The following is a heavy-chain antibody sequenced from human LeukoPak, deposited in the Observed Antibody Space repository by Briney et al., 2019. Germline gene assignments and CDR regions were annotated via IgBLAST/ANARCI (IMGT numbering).Heavy chain of an antibody. Sequence: SETLSLTCTVSGGSISSYYWSWIRQPAGKGLEWIGRIYTSGSTDYNPSLKSRVTMSVDTSKNQFSLKLSSVTAADTAVYYCARENANDYVWGSVVAYWGQGTLVTVSS. CDR2: IYTSGST. CDR1: GGSISSYY. J-gene: IGHJ4*02. CDR3: ARENANDYVWGSVVAY. V-gene: IGHV4-4*07. D-gene: IGHD3-16*01.